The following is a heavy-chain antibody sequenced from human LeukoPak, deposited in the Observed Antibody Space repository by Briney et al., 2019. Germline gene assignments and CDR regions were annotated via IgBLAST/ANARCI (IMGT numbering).Heavy chain of an antibody. J-gene: IGHJ5*02. CDR3: AKSSYFYNSGSPGP. D-gene: IGHD3-10*01. CDR2: IIPIFGTT. V-gene: IGHV1-69*06. CDR1: GGTFSSYA. Sequence: SVKVSCKASGGTFSSYAINWVRQAPGQGLEWMGGIIPIFGTTNYAQKFQGRVRISADKSTSTAFMELSSPRSEDTAVYYCAKSSYFYNSGSPGPWGQGTLVTVSS.